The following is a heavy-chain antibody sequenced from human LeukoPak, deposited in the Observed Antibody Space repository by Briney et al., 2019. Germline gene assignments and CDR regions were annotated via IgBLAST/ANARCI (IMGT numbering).Heavy chain of an antibody. V-gene: IGHV3-74*01. CDR1: GFTFSSYW. CDR2: LSPDGSTS. Sequence: GGSLRLSCAASGFTFSSYWMHWVRQAPGKGLVWVSRLSPDGSTSIYADSVKGRLTVSRDNAKNTLYLEMNTLRADDTAVYYCTRSPSLGGNYWGFDYWGQGTLVTVSS. D-gene: IGHD1-26*01. J-gene: IGHJ4*01. CDR3: TRSPSLGGNYWGFDY.